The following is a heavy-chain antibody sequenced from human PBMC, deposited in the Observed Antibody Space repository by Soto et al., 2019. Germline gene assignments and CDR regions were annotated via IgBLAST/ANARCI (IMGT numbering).Heavy chain of an antibody. V-gene: IGHV2-5*02. Sequence: SGPPLVNPTQTLTLTCTFSGFSLSTSGVGVGWIRQPPGKALEWLALIYWDDDKRYSPSLKSRLTITKDTSKNQVVLTMTNMDPVDTATYYCAHYPDDFWSGYYSYWGQGTLVTVSS. D-gene: IGHD3-3*01. CDR3: AHYPDDFWSGYYSY. J-gene: IGHJ4*02. CDR1: GFSLSTSGVG. CDR2: IYWDDDK.